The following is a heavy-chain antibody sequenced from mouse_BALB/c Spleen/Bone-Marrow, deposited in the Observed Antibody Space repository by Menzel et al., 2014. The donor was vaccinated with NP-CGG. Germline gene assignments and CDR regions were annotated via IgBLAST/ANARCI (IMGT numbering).Heavy chain of an antibody. Sequence: EVQLQESGTVLARPGASVKMPCKASGYTFTSYWMHWVKQRPGQGLEWIGAIYPGNSDTSYNQKFKGKAKLTAVTSTSTAYMDRSSLTNEDSAVYYCTRGITTVVATRAMDYWGQGTSVTVSS. V-gene: IGHV1-5*01. CDR3: TRGITTVVATRAMDY. D-gene: IGHD1-1*01. CDR1: GYTFTSYW. J-gene: IGHJ4*01. CDR2: IYPGNSDT.